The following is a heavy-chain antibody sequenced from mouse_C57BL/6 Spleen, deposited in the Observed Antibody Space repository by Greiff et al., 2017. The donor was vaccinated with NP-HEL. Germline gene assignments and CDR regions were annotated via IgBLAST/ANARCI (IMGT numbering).Heavy chain of an antibody. Sequence: EVQLQQSGPELVKPGASVKISCKASGYTFTDYYMNWVKQSHGKSLEWIGDINPNNGGTSYNQKFKGKATLTVDKSSSTAYMELRSLTSEDSAVYYCARWSTTVVDPWYFDVWGTGTTVTVSS. D-gene: IGHD1-1*01. V-gene: IGHV1-26*01. CDR3: ARWSTTVVDPWYFDV. CDR2: INPNNGGT. J-gene: IGHJ1*03. CDR1: GYTFTDYY.